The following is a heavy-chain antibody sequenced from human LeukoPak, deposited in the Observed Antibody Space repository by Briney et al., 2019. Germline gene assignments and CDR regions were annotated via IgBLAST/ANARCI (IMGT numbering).Heavy chain of an antibody. CDR3: VRAYDLLTGYYGY. CDR1: GFTFSVYA. J-gene: IGHJ4*02. V-gene: IGHV3-64D*06. D-gene: IGHD3-9*01. CDR2: ISSTGGST. Sequence: PGGSLRLSCSASGFTFSVYAIHWVRQAPGKGLEDVSIISSTGGSTYYAASVKGRFTISRDNSKNMVYLQMSSLRAEDTAIYYCVRAYDLLTGYYGYWGQGTLVTVSS.